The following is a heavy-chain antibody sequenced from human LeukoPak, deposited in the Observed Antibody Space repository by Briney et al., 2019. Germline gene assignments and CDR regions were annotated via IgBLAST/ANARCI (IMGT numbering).Heavy chain of an antibody. D-gene: IGHD2-2*01. CDR3: ARGKAHCSSTSCYGGWFDP. CDR1: GYTFTSYD. Sequence: ASVKVSCKASGYTFTSYDINWVRQATGQGLEWMGWMNPNSGNTGYAQKFQGRVTMTRNTSISTAYMELSSLRSEDTAVYYCARGKAHCSSTSCYGGWFDPRGQGTLVTVSS. V-gene: IGHV1-8*01. J-gene: IGHJ5*02. CDR2: MNPNSGNT.